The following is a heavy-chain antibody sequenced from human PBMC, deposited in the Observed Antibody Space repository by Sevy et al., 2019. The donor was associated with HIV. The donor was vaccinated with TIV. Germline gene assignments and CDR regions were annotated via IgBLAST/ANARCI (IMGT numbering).Heavy chain of an antibody. Sequence: GGSLRLSCAASGFTFSISDMNWVRQAPGKGLEWVSFISSRSSTIYYAHSVKGRFTISRDNAKNSLYLQMNSLRDDDTAVYYCASGSNHKNFDYWGQGTLVTVSS. CDR2: ISSRSSTI. V-gene: IGHV3-48*02. D-gene: IGHD3-10*01. J-gene: IGHJ4*02. CDR1: GFTFSISD. CDR3: ASGSNHKNFDY.